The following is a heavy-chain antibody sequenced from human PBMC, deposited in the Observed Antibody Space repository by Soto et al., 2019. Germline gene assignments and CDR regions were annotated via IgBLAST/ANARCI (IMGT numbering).Heavy chain of an antibody. V-gene: IGHV4-59*01. J-gene: IGHJ4*02. CDR2: IYYTGST. CDR3: ARGAGSSSYHYDSHDF. CDR1: GDSISDYS. Sequence: ASETLSLTCTVSGDSISDYSLSWIRQPPGKGLECIGYIYYTGSTNYNLSLRSRVTISADTSKNQFSLNLRSVTAADTAVYYCARGAGSSSYHYDSHDFWGQGTLVTVYS. D-gene: IGHD3-22*01.